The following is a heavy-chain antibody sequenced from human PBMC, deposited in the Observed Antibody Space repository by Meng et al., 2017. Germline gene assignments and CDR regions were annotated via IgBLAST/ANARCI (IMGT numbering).Heavy chain of an antibody. CDR1: GYTFSTNV. Sequence: LVQSGGELKDTWSSVKCSCKASGYTFSTNVMHWVRQAPGQGLECMGWINTKTGKPTYAQGFTGRLAFSLDTSASTAFLQINSLKAEDTAVYYCARAHSSGWYSFFDYWGQGTLVTVSS. V-gene: IGHV7-4-1*02. D-gene: IGHD6-19*01. CDR2: INTKTGKP. CDR3: ARAHSSGWYSFFDY. J-gene: IGHJ4*02.